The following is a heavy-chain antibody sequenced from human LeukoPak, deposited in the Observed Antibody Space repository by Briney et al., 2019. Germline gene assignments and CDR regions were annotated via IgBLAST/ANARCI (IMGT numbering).Heavy chain of an antibody. Sequence: SETLSLTCAVYGGSFSGYYWSWIRQPPGKGPEWIGEINHSGSTNYNPSLKSRVTISVDTSKNQFSLKLSSVTAADTAVYYCARGSLVPATLEYWGQGTLVTVSS. V-gene: IGHV4-34*01. J-gene: IGHJ4*02. CDR2: INHSGST. D-gene: IGHD2-2*01. CDR3: ARGSLVPATLEY. CDR1: GGSFSGYY.